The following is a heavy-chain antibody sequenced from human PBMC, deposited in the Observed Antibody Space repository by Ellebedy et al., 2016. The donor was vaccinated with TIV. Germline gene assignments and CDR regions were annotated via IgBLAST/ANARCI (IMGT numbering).Heavy chain of an antibody. CDR2: ISSSSSNT. CDR1: GFSFSDYH. Sequence: GESLKISCAASGFSFSDYHMSWIRQAPGKGLEWVSYISSSSSNTIYADSVKGRFTISRDNAKQSLYLQMKSLRAEDTAVYYCARESEFSNTWNGNAFDIWGQGTMVTVSP. J-gene: IGHJ3*02. CDR3: ARESEFSNTWNGNAFDI. V-gene: IGHV3-11*05. D-gene: IGHD1-1*01.